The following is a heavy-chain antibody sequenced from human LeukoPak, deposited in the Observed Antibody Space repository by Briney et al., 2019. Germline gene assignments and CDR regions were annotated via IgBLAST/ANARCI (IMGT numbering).Heavy chain of an antibody. J-gene: IGHJ4*02. CDR2: INPSGGGT. CDR3: ARKFSGYMDF. CDR1: GYTFINYY. Sequence: ASVTVSCKASGYTFINYYMHWVRQAPGQGLEWMGIINPSGGGTSYAQKFQGRVTMTRDTSTSTVYMEVSSLRSEDTAVYYSARKFSGYMDFGGQGTLATASS. V-gene: IGHV1-46*01. D-gene: IGHD5-12*01.